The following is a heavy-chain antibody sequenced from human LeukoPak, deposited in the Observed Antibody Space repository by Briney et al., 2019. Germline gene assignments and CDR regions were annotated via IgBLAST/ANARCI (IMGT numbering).Heavy chain of an antibody. CDR2: ISYDGSNK. D-gene: IGHD2-15*01. V-gene: IGHV3-30*04. J-gene: IGHJ4*02. CDR1: GFTFSSYA. Sequence: GGSLRLSCAASGFTFSSYAMHWVRQAPGKGLGWVAVISYDGSNKYYADSVKGRFTISRDNSKNTLYLQMNSLRAEDTAVYYCARSMVVAATDLDFDYWGQGTLVTVSS. CDR3: ARSMVVAATDLDFDY.